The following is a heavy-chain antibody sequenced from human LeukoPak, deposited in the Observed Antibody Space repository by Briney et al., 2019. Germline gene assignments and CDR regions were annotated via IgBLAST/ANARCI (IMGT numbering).Heavy chain of an antibody. CDR2: IYYSGST. CDR3: ARSRMTYYYDSSGYEFGY. V-gene: IGHV4-31*03. D-gene: IGHD3-22*01. Sequence: SETLSLTCTVSGGSISSGGYYWSWIRQHPGKGLECIGYIYYSGSTYYNPSLKSRVTISVDTSKNQFSLKLSSVTAADTAVYYCARSRMTYYYDSSGYEFGYWGQGTLVTVSS. J-gene: IGHJ4*02. CDR1: GGSISSGGYY.